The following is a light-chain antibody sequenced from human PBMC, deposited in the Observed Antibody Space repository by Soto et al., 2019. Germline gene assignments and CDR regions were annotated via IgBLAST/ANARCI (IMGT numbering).Light chain of an antibody. J-gene: IGKJ1*01. Sequence: DIQMTQSPSSLSASVGDRVTITCRASQSISTFLNWYQQKPGEAPNLLIYTASTLHGGVPSRFSGSGSGTDFTLTISSLQPEDFATYYCQQSFTAPWTFGQGTRVEIK. V-gene: IGKV1-39*01. CDR3: QQSFTAPWT. CDR2: TAS. CDR1: QSISTF.